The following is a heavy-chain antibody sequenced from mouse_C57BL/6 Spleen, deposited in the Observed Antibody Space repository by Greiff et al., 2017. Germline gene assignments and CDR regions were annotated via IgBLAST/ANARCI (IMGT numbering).Heavy chain of an antibody. CDR1: GYTFTSYD. Sequence: QVQLQQSGPELVKPGASVTLSCKASGYTFTSYDINWVKQRPGQGLEWIGWIYPRDGSTKYNEKFKGKATLTVDTSSSTAYMELHSLTSEDSAVYFCAKRGYYYGFYAMDYWGQGTSVTVSS. J-gene: IGHJ4*01. D-gene: IGHD1-1*01. CDR2: IYPRDGST. V-gene: IGHV1-85*01. CDR3: AKRGYYYGFYAMDY.